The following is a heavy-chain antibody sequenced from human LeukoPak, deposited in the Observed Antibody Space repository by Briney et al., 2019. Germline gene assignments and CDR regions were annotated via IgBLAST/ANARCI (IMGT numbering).Heavy chain of an antibody. J-gene: IGHJ5*02. Sequence: PSETLSLTCTVSGGSISSYFWSWVRQPAGKGLEWIGRIYTSGSTNYTPSLKSRVTMSVDTSKNQFSRKLNSVTAADTAVYYCAREMGGYHNWFDPWGQGMLVTVSS. CDR1: GGSISSYF. V-gene: IGHV4-4*07. D-gene: IGHD3-22*01. CDR2: IYTSGST. CDR3: AREMGGYHNWFDP.